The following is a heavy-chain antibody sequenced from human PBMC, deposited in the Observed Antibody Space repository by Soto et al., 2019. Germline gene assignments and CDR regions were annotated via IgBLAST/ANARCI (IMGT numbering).Heavy chain of an antibody. CDR1: GGTFSTYT. CDR2: IIPISGII. D-gene: IGHD4-4*01. Sequence: QVQLVQSGAEVKKPGSSVKVSCKASGGTFSTYTITWVRQAPGQGLEWMGRIIPISGIINYAQKFQGRVTSSADKFTGTAYMELTGLRSDDTAVYYCAGDPDSHYNDSHASSYPWGQGTLVTVSS. CDR3: AGDPDSHYNDSHASSYP. V-gene: IGHV1-69*08. J-gene: IGHJ5*02.